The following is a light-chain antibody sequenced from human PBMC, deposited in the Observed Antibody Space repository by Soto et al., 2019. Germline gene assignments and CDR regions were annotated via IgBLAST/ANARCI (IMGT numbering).Light chain of an antibody. CDR3: QQYYHVPLT. CDR1: QTLLYNSNNKNY. V-gene: IGKV4-1*01. J-gene: IGKJ5*01. Sequence: DIVMTQSPDSLSVSLGERATFSCKSSQTLLYNSNNKNYLAWFQQKPGQAPKLLIYWASTRNSGVPDRFSGSGSGKDFTPTISNLQAEDWATYFCQQYYHVPLTFGQGTRLEI. CDR2: WAS.